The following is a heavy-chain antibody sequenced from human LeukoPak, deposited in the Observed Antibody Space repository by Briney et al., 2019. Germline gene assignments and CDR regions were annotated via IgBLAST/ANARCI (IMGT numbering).Heavy chain of an antibody. J-gene: IGHJ4*02. V-gene: IGHV4-28*01. CDR2: IYYSGST. D-gene: IGHD5-24*01. CDR3: ARTRDSDMYYFDS. CDR1: GYSISSSKW. Sequence: SDTLSLTCVVSGYSISSSKWWGWIRPPPGKGLEWIGYIYYSGSTYYNPSLKTRVTMSVDTSKNQFSLKLTSVTAVDTAIYYCARTRDSDMYYFDSWGQGTLVTVS.